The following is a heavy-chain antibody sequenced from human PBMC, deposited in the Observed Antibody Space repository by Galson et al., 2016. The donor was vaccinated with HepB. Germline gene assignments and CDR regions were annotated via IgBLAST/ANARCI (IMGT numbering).Heavy chain of an antibody. J-gene: IGHJ4*02. Sequence: CKASGGTFSNYVISWVRQAPGQGLERMGGIIPIFGTANNARKFQGRVTITADESTSTAYMELSSLRSEDTAVYYCTRAFGGGYTYVYSFWGQGTLVTVSS. D-gene: IGHD5-18*01. V-gene: IGHV1-69*01. CDR1: GGTFSNYV. CDR3: TRAFGGGYTYVYSF. CDR2: IIPIFGTA.